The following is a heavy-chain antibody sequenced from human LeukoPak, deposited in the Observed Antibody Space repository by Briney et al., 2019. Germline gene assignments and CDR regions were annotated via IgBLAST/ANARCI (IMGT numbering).Heavy chain of an antibody. V-gene: IGHV1-69*13. CDR3: CDDSSGYISHDY. CDR2: IIPIFGTA. Sequence: GASVKVSCKASGGTFSSYAISWVRQAPGQGLEWMGGIIPIFGTANYAQKFQGRVTITADESTSTAYMELSSLRSEDTAVYYCCDDSSGYISHDYWGQGTRVTVSS. D-gene: IGHD3-22*01. CDR1: GGTFSSYA. J-gene: IGHJ4*02.